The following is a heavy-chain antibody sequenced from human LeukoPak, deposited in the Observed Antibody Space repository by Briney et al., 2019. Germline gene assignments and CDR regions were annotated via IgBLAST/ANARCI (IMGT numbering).Heavy chain of an antibody. J-gene: IGHJ5*02. CDR3: AVAVSGDWFDP. V-gene: IGHV4-34*01. Sequence: SETLSLTCAVFGGSFSGYYLSWIRQPPGKGLEWIGEINHSGSTNYNPSLKSRVTISVDTSKNQFSLQLSSVTAADTAVYYCAVAVSGDWFDPWGQGTMVTVSS. D-gene: IGHD6-19*01. CDR1: GGSFSGYY. CDR2: INHSGST.